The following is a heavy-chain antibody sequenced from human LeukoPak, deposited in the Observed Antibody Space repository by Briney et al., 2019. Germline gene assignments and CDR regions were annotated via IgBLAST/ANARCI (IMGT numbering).Heavy chain of an antibody. CDR1: GDTFTGYY. CDR2: INPNSGGT. CDR3: ARDLGVATFYYYYMDV. J-gene: IGHJ6*03. V-gene: IGHV1-2*02. Sequence: ASVKVSCKASGDTFTGYYMHWVRQAPGQGLEWMGWINPNSGGTNYAQNFQGRVTMTRDTSISTAYMELSRLRSDDTAVYYCARDLGVATFYYYYMDVWGKGTTVTVSS. D-gene: IGHD5-12*01.